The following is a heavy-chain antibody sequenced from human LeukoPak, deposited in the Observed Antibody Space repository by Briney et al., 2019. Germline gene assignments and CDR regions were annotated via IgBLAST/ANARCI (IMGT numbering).Heavy chain of an antibody. V-gene: IGHV3-20*04. J-gene: IGHJ5*02. CDR1: GFKFDDYG. CDR3: AGYYYDSSRGFDL. D-gene: IGHD3-22*01. CDR2: INWNGAWT. Sequence: GGSLRLSCAASGFKFDDYGMSWFRQAPGKGLEWVCDINWNGAWTGYADSVKGRFTISRDNAKNSLYLQMNSLRAEDTALYYCAGYYYDSSRGFDLWGQGTLVTVSA.